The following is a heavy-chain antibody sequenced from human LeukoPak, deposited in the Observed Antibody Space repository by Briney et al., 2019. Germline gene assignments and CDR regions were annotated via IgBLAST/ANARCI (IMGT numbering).Heavy chain of an antibody. CDR1: RGSISSYY. J-gene: IGHJ4*02. CDR3: SREGATNTAMEYYFDY. D-gene: IGHD5-18*01. V-gene: IGHV4-59*01. Sequence: SETLSLTCTVSRGSISSYYCGWMRQPPGKGREWVGYIYYSGSTNYNPSLKSRVAISVDTSKNQFSLKLSSVTAADTSVCYCSREGATNTAMEYYFDYWRQGTLVTVSP. CDR2: IYYSGST.